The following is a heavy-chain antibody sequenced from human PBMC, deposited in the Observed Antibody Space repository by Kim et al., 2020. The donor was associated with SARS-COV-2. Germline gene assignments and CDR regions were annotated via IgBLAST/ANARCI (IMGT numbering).Heavy chain of an antibody. V-gene: IGHV3-23*01. CDR3: AKDDTVTHGEYFDY. J-gene: IGHJ4*02. D-gene: IGHD4-17*01. Sequence: AASVKGRFTRSRDTAKNPLYLQMNSLRAEDTAVYYCAKDDTVTHGEYFDYWGQGTLVTVSS.